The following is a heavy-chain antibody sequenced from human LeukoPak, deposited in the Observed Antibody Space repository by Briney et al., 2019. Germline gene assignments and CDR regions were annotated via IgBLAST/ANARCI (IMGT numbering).Heavy chain of an antibody. Sequence: GGSLRLSCSASGFTLRTYSMHWVRQAPGKGLQYVSPISIDGAGRYYADSVKGKFTISKDNSKNTLYLQMSSRRAEDTAVYYCGRLSSGYYYDYWGQGTLVTVSS. V-gene: IGHV3-64D*09. D-gene: IGHD3-22*01. CDR1: GFTLRTYS. CDR2: ISIDGAGR. J-gene: IGHJ4*02. CDR3: GRLSSGYYYDY.